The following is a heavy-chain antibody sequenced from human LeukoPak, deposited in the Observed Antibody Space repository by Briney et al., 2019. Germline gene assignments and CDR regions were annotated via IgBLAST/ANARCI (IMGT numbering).Heavy chain of an antibody. D-gene: IGHD2-2*01. V-gene: IGHV4-34*01. Sequence: PSETLSLTCAVYGGSFSGYYWSLIRQPPGKGLEWIGEINHSGSTNYNPSLKSRVTISVDTSKNQFSLKLSSVTAADTAVYYCARGRGIVVGYNWFDPWGQGTLVTVSS. CDR3: ARGRGIVVGYNWFDP. J-gene: IGHJ5*02. CDR1: GGSFSGYY. CDR2: INHSGST.